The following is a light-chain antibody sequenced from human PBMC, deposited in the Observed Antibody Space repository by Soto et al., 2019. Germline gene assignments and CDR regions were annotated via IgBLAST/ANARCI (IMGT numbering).Light chain of an antibody. CDR1: SSDVGGYNY. CDR2: EVS. Sequence: QSVLTQPASVSGSPGQSITISCTGTSSDVGGYNYVSWYQHHPGKAPRLMIYEVSNRPSGVSDRFSGSKSGNTASLTISGLQAEDEADYSCSSFTSRFTFVFGTGTKVTVL. CDR3: SSFTSRFTFV. V-gene: IGLV2-14*01. J-gene: IGLJ1*01.